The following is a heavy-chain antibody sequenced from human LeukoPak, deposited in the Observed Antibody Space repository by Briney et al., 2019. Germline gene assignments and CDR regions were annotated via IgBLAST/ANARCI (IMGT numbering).Heavy chain of an antibody. J-gene: IGHJ4*02. Sequence: GGSLRLSCAASGITVSSNYMSWVRQAPGKGLEWVSVIYSGGSTYYADSVKGRFTISRDNSKNTLYLQMNSLRAEDTAVYYCAKDSIVELASNFDYWGQGTLVTVSS. CDR1: GITVSSNY. D-gene: IGHD3-22*01. CDR2: IYSGGST. V-gene: IGHV3-53*01. CDR3: AKDSIVELASNFDY.